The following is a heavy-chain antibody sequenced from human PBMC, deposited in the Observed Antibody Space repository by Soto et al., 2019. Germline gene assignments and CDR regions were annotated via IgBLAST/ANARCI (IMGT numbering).Heavy chain of an antibody. CDR3: ARDMVAESLDY. CDR1: GFTFSSYG. V-gene: IGHV3-33*01. Sequence: GGSLRLSCAASGFTFSSYGMHWVRQAPGKGLEWVAVIWYDGSNKYYADSVKGRFTISRDNSKNTLYLQMNSLRAEDTAVYYCARDMVAESLDYWGQGTLVTVSS. CDR2: IWYDGSNK. D-gene: IGHD5-12*01. J-gene: IGHJ4*02.